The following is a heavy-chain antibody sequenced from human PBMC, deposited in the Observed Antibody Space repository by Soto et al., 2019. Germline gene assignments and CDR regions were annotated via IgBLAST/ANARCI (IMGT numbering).Heavy chain of an antibody. CDR3: ARDSSSSRIFDY. CDR1: GYTFTGYY. V-gene: IGHV1-2*04. J-gene: IGHJ4*02. Sequence: ASVKVSCKASGYTFTGYYMHWVRQAPGQGLEWMGWINPNSGGTNYAQKFQGWVTMTRETSISTAYMELRRLRSDDTAVYYCARDSSSSRIFDYWGQGTLVTVSS. D-gene: IGHD6-6*01. CDR2: INPNSGGT.